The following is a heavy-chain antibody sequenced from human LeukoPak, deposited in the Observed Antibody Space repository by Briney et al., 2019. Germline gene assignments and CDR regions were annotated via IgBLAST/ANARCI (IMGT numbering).Heavy chain of an antibody. CDR1: GYTLTELS. V-gene: IGHV1-24*01. D-gene: IGHD1-26*01. J-gene: IGHJ5*02. CDR2: FDPEDGET. Sequence: ASVKVSCKVSGYTLTELSMHWVRQAPGKGLEWMGGFDPEDGETIYARKFQGRVTMTEDTSTDTAYMELSSLRSEDTAVYYCATVGSGSYYGTYNWFDPWGQGTLVTVSS. CDR3: ATVGSGSYYGTYNWFDP.